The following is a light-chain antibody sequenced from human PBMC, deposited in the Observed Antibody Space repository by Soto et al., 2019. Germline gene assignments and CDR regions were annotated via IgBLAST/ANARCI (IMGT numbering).Light chain of an antibody. J-gene: IGKJ2*01. V-gene: IGKV3-15*01. Sequence: EIVMTQSPATLSVSPGERDTLSCRASQSVSSNLAWYQQKPGQAPRLLIYGASTRATGIPARFSGSGSGTEFTLTISSLQSEDFAVYYCQQYNNWPRMYTFGQGTKLEIK. CDR3: QQYNNWPRMYT. CDR1: QSVSSN. CDR2: GAS.